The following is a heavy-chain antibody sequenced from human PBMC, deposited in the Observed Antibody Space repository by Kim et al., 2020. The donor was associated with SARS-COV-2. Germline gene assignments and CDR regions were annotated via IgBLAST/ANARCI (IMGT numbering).Heavy chain of an antibody. V-gene: IGHV3-23*01. J-gene: IGHJ4*02. Sequence: YYTDSGKGRLTNSKENSKNALYLQMTSLRAEDTAIYYCAKARTTVASPDYWGQGTLVTVSS. D-gene: IGHD4-17*01. CDR3: AKARTTVASPDY.